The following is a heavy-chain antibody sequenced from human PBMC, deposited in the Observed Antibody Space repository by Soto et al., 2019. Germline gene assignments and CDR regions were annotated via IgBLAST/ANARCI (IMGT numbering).Heavy chain of an antibody. Sequence: GGSLRLSCAASGFTFRSYEMNWVRQAPGKGLEWVSYISMSGSTTYYADSVKGRFTISRDNAKNSLYLQMNSLRAEDTAVYYCARVYDSSGYYYVFGYWGQGDMVTVSS. D-gene: IGHD3-22*01. CDR1: GFTFRSYE. J-gene: IGHJ4*02. CDR2: ISMSGSTT. CDR3: ARVYDSSGYYYVFGY. V-gene: IGHV3-48*03.